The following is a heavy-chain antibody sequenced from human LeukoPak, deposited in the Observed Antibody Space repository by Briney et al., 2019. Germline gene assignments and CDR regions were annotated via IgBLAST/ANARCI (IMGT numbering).Heavy chain of an antibody. J-gene: IGHJ5*01. D-gene: IGHD6-19*01. Sequence: PSETLSLTCTVSGGSITGYHWSWIRQPPGKGLEWIGYIYHGSATYNPSLESRVTLSMDTSKNQYSLKMTSVTAADTAVYYCAREGGRQWLVSGALDSWGQGTLVTVSS. CDR3: AREGGRQWLVSGALDS. CDR1: GGSITGYH. V-gene: IGHV4-59*01. CDR2: IYHGSA.